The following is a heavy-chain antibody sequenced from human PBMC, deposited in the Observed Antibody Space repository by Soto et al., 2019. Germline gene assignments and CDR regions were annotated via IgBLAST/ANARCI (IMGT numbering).Heavy chain of an antibody. J-gene: IGHJ4*02. D-gene: IGHD6-6*01. CDR3: ARARYSSSSYYFDY. CDR2: TGSSSSTI. V-gene: IGHV3-48*02. Sequence: GSLRLSCAASGFTFSSYSMNWVRQAPGKGLEWVSYTGSSSSTIYYADSVKGRFTISRDNAKNSLYLQMNSLRDEDTAVYYCARARYSSSSYYFDYWGQGTLVTVSS. CDR1: GFTFSSYS.